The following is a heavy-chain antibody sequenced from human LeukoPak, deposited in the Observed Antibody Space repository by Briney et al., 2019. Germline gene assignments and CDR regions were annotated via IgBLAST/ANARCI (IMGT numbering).Heavy chain of an antibody. Sequence: GGSLRLSCAASGFTFSSYSMNWVRQAPGKGLEWVSSISSSSSYIYYADSVKGRFTISRDNPKNSLYLQMNSLRAEDTAVYYCARAPIAVAFDYWGQGTLVTVSS. V-gene: IGHV3-21*01. D-gene: IGHD6-19*01. CDR1: GFTFSSYS. J-gene: IGHJ4*02. CDR3: ARAPIAVAFDY. CDR2: ISSSSSYI.